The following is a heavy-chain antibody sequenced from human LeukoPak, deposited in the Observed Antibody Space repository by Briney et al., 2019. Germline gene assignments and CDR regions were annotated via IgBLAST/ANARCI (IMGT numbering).Heavy chain of an antibody. CDR2: ISGSGGST. J-gene: IGHJ6*02. D-gene: IGHD2-2*01. CDR1: GFTFSSYA. Sequence: PGGSLRLSCAASGFTFSSYAMSWVRQASGKGLEWVSAISGSGGSTYYADSVKGRFTISRDNSKNTLYLQMNSLRAEDTAVYYCAKGSCSSTSCYPYYYYGMDVWGQGTTVTVSS. CDR3: AKGSCSSTSCYPYYYYGMDV. V-gene: IGHV3-23*01.